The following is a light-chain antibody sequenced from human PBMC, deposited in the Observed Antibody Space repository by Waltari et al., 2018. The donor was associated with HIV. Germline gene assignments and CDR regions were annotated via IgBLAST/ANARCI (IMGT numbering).Light chain of an antibody. CDR1: SSNIGADYD. CDR2: DNN. CDR3: QSYDSSLGGSV. Sequence: QSVLTQPPSVSGAPGQRVTISCTRSSSNIGADYDVHWYQQLPGTAPKLLIYDNNNRPSGVPDRFSGSKSGPSASLAITGLQAEDEADYYCQSYDSSLGGSVFGGGTKVTVL. V-gene: IGLV1-40*01. J-gene: IGLJ2*01.